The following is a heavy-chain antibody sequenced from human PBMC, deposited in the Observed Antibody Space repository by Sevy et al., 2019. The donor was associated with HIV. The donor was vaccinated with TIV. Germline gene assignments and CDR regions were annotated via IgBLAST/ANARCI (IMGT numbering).Heavy chain of an antibody. D-gene: IGHD2-15*01. Sequence: ASVKVSCMASGYSFNTYDINWVRQATGQGLEWMGWMNFNSGNTVYAQKFQGRVTFTGNTSISTAYMELISLLSEDTAVYFCASGPPIVVVVTAPYYNYYYGMDVWGQGTTVTVSS. CDR1: GYSFNTYD. J-gene: IGHJ6*02. CDR3: ASGPPIVVVVTAPYYNYYYGMDV. V-gene: IGHV1-8*03. CDR2: MNFNSGNT.